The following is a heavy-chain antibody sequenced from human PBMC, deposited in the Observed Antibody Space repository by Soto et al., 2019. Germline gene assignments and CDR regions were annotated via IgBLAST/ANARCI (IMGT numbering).Heavy chain of an antibody. J-gene: IGHJ5*02. Sequence: PSETLSLTCTVSGGSISSYSWSCIRQPPGKGLECIGYIYYSGSTNYNPSLKSRVTISVDTSKNQFSLKLSSVTAADTAVYYCARVVGSSGWYKVGWFDPWGQGTLVTVS. CDR3: ARVVGSSGWYKVGWFDP. CDR1: GGSISSYS. CDR2: IYYSGST. D-gene: IGHD6-19*01. V-gene: IGHV4-59*01.